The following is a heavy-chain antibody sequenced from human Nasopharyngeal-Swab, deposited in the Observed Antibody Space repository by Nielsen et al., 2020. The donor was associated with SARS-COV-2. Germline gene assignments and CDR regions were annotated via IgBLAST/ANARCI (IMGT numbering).Heavy chain of an antibody. Sequence: GESLKISCAASGFTFSSYGMHWVRQAPGKGLEWVAVISYDGSNKDYADSVKGRFTISRDNSKNTQYLQMNSLRAEDTAVYYCKGGDSGGFGSWGQGTLVTVSS. CDR1: GFTFSSYG. CDR2: ISYDGSNK. V-gene: IGHV3-30*03. CDR3: KGGDSGGFGS. J-gene: IGHJ5*02. D-gene: IGHD2-21*02.